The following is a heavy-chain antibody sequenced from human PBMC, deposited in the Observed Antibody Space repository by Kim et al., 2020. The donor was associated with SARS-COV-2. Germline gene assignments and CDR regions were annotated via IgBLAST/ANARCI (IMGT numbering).Heavy chain of an antibody. J-gene: IGHJ6*03. V-gene: IGHV1-8*01. D-gene: IGHD3-10*01. CDR1: GYTFTSYD. CDR3: ARAKLVQGVFYYYYYVDV. Sequence: ASVKVSCKASGYTFTSYDINWVRQATGQGLEWMGWMNPNSGNTGYAQKFQGRVTMTRNTSISTAYMELSSLRSEDTAVYYCARAKLVQGVFYYYYYVDVWGKGTTVTVSS. CDR2: MNPNSGNT.